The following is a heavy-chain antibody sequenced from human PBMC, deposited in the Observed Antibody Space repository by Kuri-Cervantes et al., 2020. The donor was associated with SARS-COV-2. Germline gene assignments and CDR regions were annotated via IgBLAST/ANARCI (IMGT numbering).Heavy chain of an antibody. J-gene: IGHJ4*02. D-gene: IGHD1-26*01. CDR1: GFTFEDYG. CDR2: ITWNSGSI. V-gene: IGHV3-9*01. CDR3: AKDRSGGGSYDY. Sequence: SLKISCAASGFTFEDYGLHWVRQTPGKGLEWVSGITWNSGSIAYAESVKGRFTISRDNAKNSLYLQMNSLRAEDTAVYYCAKDRSGGGSYDYWGQGTLVTVSS.